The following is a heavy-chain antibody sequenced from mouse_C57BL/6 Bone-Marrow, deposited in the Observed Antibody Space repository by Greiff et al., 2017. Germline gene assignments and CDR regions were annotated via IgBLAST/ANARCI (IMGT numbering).Heavy chain of an antibody. Sequence: VQLQQSGAELARPGASVKMSCKASGYTFTSYTMHWVKQRPGQGLEWIGYINPSSGYTKYNQKFKDKATLTADKSSSTAYMQLSSLTSEYSAVYYCARIGGKCAYWGQGTLVTVSA. CDR2: INPSSGYT. J-gene: IGHJ3*01. CDR1: GYTFTSYT. D-gene: IGHD2-1*01. CDR3: ARIGGKCAY. V-gene: IGHV1-4*01.